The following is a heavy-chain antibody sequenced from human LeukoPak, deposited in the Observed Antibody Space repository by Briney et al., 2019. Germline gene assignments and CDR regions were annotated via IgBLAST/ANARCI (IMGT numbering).Heavy chain of an antibody. Sequence: ASVKVSCKPSGYTFTGYYMHWVRQAPGQGLEWMGWINPNSGGTNYAQKFQGRVTMTRDTSISTAYMELSRLGSDDTAVYYCAKGGRVATWWAVDYWGQGTLVTVSS. CDR1: GYTFTGYY. V-gene: IGHV1-2*02. CDR3: AKGGRVATWWAVDY. J-gene: IGHJ4*02. CDR2: INPNSGGT. D-gene: IGHD5-12*01.